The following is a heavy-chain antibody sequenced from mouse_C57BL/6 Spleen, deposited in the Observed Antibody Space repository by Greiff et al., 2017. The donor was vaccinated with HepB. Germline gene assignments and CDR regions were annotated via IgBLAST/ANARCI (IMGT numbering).Heavy chain of an antibody. CDR1: GFTFSSYA. CDR3: ARDRGGQDYFDY. V-gene: IGHV5-4*01. Sequence: DVHLVESGGGLVKPGGSLKLSCAASGFTFSSYAMSWVRQTPEKRLEWVATISDGGSYTYYPDNVKGRFTISRDHAKNNLYLQMSHLKSEDTAMYYCARDRGGQDYFDYWGQGTTLTVSS. J-gene: IGHJ2*01. CDR2: ISDGGSYT. D-gene: IGHD3-3*01.